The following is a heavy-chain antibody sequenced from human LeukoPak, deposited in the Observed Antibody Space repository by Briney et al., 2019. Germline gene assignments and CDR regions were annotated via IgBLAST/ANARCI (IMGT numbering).Heavy chain of an antibody. CDR1: GFTFSSYA. CDR3: AKRGGQGGAITMVRGVIIDYFDY. J-gene: IGHJ4*02. V-gene: IGHV3-23*01. D-gene: IGHD3-10*01. Sequence: GGSLRLSCAASGFTFSSYAMSWVRQAPGKGLEWVSTITGSGTSTYYADSVKGRFTISRDNSRDTLSLQMNSLRAEDTAVYYCAKRGGQGGAITMVRGVIIDYFDYWGQGTLVTVSS. CDR2: ITGSGTST.